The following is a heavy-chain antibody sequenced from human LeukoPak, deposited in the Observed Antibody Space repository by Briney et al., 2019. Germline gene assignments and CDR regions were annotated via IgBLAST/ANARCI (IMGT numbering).Heavy chain of an antibody. CDR3: ARVSYGGYSLDY. J-gene: IGHJ4*02. CDR1: GFSFSDYY. V-gene: IGHV3-11*04. CDR2: ISSSGSTI. D-gene: IGHD5-12*01. Sequence: GGSLRLSCAASGFSFSDYYMNWIRQAPGKGLEWVSYISSSGSTIYYADSVKGRFAISRDNAKNSLYLQMNSLRAEDTAVYYCARVSYGGYSLDYWGQGTLVTVSS.